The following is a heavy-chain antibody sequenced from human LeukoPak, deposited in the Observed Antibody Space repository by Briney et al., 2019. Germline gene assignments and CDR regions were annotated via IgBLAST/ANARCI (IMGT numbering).Heavy chain of an antibody. CDR1: GGSISSYY. CDR2: IYYSGST. CDR3: ATDLLAGGLKTFDP. J-gene: IGHJ5*02. V-gene: IGHV4-59*12. Sequence: SETLSLTCTVSGGSISSYYWSWIRQPPGKGLEWIGYIYYSGSTNYNPSLKSRVTISADTSKNQFSLKLSSVTAADTAVYYCATDLLAGGLKTFDPWGQGTLVTVSS.